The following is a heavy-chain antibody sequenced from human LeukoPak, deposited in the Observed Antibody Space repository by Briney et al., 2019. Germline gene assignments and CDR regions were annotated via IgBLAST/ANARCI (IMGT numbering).Heavy chain of an antibody. J-gene: IGHJ6*03. D-gene: IGHD6-19*01. CDR2: IYYSGST. Sequence: PSETLSLTCTVSGGSISSYYWSWMRQPPGKGLEWIGYIYYSGSTNYNPSLKSPVTISVDTSKNQFSLKLSSVTAADTAVYYCARAVAGSTYYYYYMDVWGKGTTVTVSS. CDR3: ARAVAGSTYYYYYMDV. CDR1: GGSISSYY. V-gene: IGHV4-59*01.